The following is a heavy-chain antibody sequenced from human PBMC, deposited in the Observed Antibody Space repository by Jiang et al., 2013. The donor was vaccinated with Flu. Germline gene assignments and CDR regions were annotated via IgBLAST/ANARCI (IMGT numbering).Heavy chain of an antibody. D-gene: IGHD2-2*01. J-gene: IGHJ6*02. Sequence: GPGLVKPSETLSLTCTVSGGSISSSSYYRGWIRQPPGKGLEWIGSIYYSGSTYYNPSLKSRVTISADTSKNQFSLKLSSVTAADTAVYYCARLGIPCRGYCSSTSKTFYYYYYGMDVWGQGTTVTVSS. CDR3: ARLGIPCRGYCSSTSKTFYYYYYGMDV. CDR1: GGSISSSSYY. V-gene: IGHV4-39*01. CDR2: IYYSGST.